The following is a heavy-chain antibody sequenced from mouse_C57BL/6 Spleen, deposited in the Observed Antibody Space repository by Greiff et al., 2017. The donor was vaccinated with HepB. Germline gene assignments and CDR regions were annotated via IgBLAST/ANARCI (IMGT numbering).Heavy chain of an antibody. D-gene: IGHD1-1*01. CDR2: INYDGSST. CDR1: GFTFSDYY. Sequence: EVKLVESEGGLVQPGRSMKLSCTASGFTFSDYYMAWVRQVPEKGLEWVANINYDGSSTYYLDSLKSRFIISRDNAKNILYLQMSSLKSEDTATYYCARDSLYGNYFDYWGQGTTLTVSS. V-gene: IGHV5-16*01. J-gene: IGHJ2*01. CDR3: ARDSLYGNYFDY.